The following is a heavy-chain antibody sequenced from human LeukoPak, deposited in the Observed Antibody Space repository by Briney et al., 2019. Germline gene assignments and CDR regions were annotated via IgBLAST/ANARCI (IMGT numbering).Heavy chain of an antibody. CDR2: NSYAGAT. CDR3: ARHRRHYDISTGYYAGPIDV. Sequence: PSETLSLTCTVSGGSIRSSSSYWGWIRQPPGKGLQWIGSNSYAGATYYNPSLKSRITISLHASKKQFSLKVNSVTAADTAVYYCARHRRHYDISTGYYAGPIDVWGQGTMVTVSS. J-gene: IGHJ3*01. V-gene: IGHV4-39*01. D-gene: IGHD3-9*01. CDR1: GGSIRSSSSY.